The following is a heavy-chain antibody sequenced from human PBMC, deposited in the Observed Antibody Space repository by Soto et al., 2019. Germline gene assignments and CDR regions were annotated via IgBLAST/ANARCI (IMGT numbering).Heavy chain of an antibody. CDR3: ARGITIFGVVRSAYGNWLDP. CDR2: IYYSGST. V-gene: IGHV4-30-4*01. Sequence: LSLTCTVSGGSISSGDYYWSWIRQPPGKGLEWIGYIYYSGSTYYNPSLKSRVTISVDTSKNQFSLKLSSVTAADTAVYYCARGITIFGVVRSAYGNWLDPWGQGTLVTVSS. D-gene: IGHD3-3*01. J-gene: IGHJ5*02. CDR1: GGSISSGDYY.